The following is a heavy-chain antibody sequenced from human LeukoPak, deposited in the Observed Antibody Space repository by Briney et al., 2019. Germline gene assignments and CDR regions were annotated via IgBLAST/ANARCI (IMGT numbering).Heavy chain of an antibody. CDR1: GYTFTESY. CDR2: INLNTGGT. D-gene: IGHD1-26*01. V-gene: IGHV1-2*02. J-gene: IGHJ4*02. Sequence: ASVRVSCKASGYTFTESYLHWVRQAPGQGLAWTGWINLNTGGTNYSPKFSGRVTMTRGTSISTAYMDLNRLTSDDTAVYFCARGGTKPIMGATDYWGQGTLVIVSS. CDR3: ARGGTKPIMGATDY.